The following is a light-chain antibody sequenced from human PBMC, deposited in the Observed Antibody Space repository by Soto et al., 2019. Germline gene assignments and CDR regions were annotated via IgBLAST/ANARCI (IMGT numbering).Light chain of an antibody. J-gene: IGKJ1*01. CDR1: QTISSW. Sequence: IQRTRSPSTLSVSVGDRVTMTFQASQTISSWLAWYQQKPGKAPKLLIYKASTLKSGVPSRFSGSGSGTEFTLTISSLQPDDFATYYCHQTFSTRSWTFGQGTKVDIK. CDR2: KAS. CDR3: HQTFSTRSWT. V-gene: IGKV1-5*03.